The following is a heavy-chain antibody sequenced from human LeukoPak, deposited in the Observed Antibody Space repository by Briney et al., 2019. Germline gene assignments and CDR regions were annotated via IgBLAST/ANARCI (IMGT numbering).Heavy chain of an antibody. CDR3: ARVGAGVITYFDY. J-gene: IGHJ4*02. V-gene: IGHV4-59*01. CDR1: GGSISSYY. D-gene: IGHD3-16*02. Sequence: PSETLSLTCTVSGGSISSYYWSWIRQPPGKGLEWIGYIYYSGSTNYNPSLKSRVTISVDTSKNQFSLKLSSVTAADTAVYYCARVGAGVITYFDYWGQGTLVTVSS. CDR2: IYYSGST.